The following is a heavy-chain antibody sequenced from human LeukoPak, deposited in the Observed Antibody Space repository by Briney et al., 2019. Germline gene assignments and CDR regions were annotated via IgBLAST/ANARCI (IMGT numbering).Heavy chain of an antibody. CDR1: EFTFSSYA. V-gene: IGHV3-30*04. CDR3: ARTYYYGSESRYFDL. J-gene: IGHJ2*01. D-gene: IGHD3-10*01. CDR2: ISYDGSIK. Sequence: PGWSLRLSCAASEFTFSSYAMHWVRQAPGKGLEWVAVISYDGSIKYYADSVKGRFTISRDTSKNTLYLQMNSLRTEDTAVYYCARTYYYGSESRYFDLWGRGALVTVSS.